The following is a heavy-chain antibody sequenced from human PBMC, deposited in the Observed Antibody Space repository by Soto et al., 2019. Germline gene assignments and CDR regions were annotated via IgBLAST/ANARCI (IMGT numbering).Heavy chain of an antibody. CDR1: GFTFSSYG. D-gene: IGHD6-19*01. J-gene: IGHJ4*02. CDR3: AKDARLEYIRGWLDD. Sequence: QPGGSLRLSCAASGFTFSSYGMHWVRQAPGKGLEWVAVISYDGSNKYYADSVKGRFTISRDNSKNTLYLQMNSLRAEDTAVYYCAKDARLEYIRGWLDDWGQGTLVTVSS. V-gene: IGHV3-30*18. CDR2: ISYDGSNK.